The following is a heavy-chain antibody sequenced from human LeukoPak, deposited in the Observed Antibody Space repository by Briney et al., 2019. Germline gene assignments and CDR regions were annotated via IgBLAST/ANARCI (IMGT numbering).Heavy chain of an antibody. J-gene: IGHJ4*02. CDR3: ARGRTRIAVAGTGDY. Sequence: GGSLRLSCAASGFTFSSYAMHWVRQAPGKGLEWVAVISYDGSNKYYADSVKGRFTISRDNSKNTLYLQMNSLRAEDTAVYYCARGRTRIAVAGTGDYWGQGTLVTVSS. CDR2: ISYDGSNK. D-gene: IGHD6-19*01. CDR1: GFTFSSYA. V-gene: IGHV3-30-3*01.